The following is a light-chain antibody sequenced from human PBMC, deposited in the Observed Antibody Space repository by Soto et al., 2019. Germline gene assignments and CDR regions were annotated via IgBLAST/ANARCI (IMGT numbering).Light chain of an antibody. V-gene: IGKV1-5*03. CDR3: QQYHSLPLT. CDR2: AAS. J-gene: IGKJ4*01. Sequence: DIQMTQSPSTLSASVGDRVIITCRASQSISSWLAWYQQKPGKAPNLLIYAASTLEGGVPSRFSGSGSGTEFTLTISSLQPDDFATYYCQQYHSLPLTFGGGTKVEIK. CDR1: QSISSW.